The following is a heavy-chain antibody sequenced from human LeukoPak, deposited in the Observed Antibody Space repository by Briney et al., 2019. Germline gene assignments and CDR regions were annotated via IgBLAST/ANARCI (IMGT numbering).Heavy chain of an antibody. CDR3: ARDIVVVPAAMNYYYYYGMDL. J-gene: IGHJ6*02. V-gene: IGHV6-1*01. CDR2: TYYRSKWYN. Sequence: SQTLSLTCAISGDSFSSNSAALNWIRQSPWRGLEWVGSTYYRSKWYNDYAVSVKSRITINPDASKNQFCLQLKSVTHEDTAVYYGARDIVVVPAAMNYYYYYGMDLWGQGTTVTVSS. D-gene: IGHD2-2*01. CDR1: GDSFSSNSAA.